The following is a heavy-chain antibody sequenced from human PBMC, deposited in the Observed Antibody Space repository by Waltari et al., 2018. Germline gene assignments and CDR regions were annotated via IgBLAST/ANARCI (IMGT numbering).Heavy chain of an antibody. Sequence: HLQESGPGLVKPSETLSLTCDVSGDSIRNSYWSWIRQSAGKELEWIGRVYTSGSTNYNPSLRGRITVSEDTSKNQISLKMNSVTAADTAVYYCARDRREDFGDYDPLFDYWGQGVLVTVSS. J-gene: IGHJ4*02. D-gene: IGHD4-17*01. CDR1: GDSIRNSY. CDR2: VYTSGST. V-gene: IGHV4-4*07. CDR3: ARDRREDFGDYDPLFDY.